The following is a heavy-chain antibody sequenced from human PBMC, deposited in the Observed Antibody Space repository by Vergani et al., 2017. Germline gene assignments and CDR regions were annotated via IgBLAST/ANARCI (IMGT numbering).Heavy chain of an antibody. J-gene: IGHJ4*02. V-gene: IGHV3-30*02. D-gene: IGHD2-15*01. CDR2: VLFDGSNE. Sequence: QVQLVQSGGGVVQPGGSLRLSCVASGFTFNRYGMQWVRQAPGKGLEWVAYVLFDGSNEYYADSVKGRFIVSRDNSNDALYLQMNSLRTDDTAVYYCARDLAYCHEGSCALWGQGSVDTVSS. CDR3: ARDLAYCHEGSCAL. CDR1: GFTFNRYG.